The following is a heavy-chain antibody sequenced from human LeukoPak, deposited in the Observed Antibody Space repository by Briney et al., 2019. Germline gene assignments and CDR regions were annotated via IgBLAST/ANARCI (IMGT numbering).Heavy chain of an antibody. CDR3: AKDILATPFYDAFDI. CDR1: GFTFDDYA. Sequence: GGSLRLSCAASGFTFDDYAMHWVRQAPGKGLEWVSGISWNSGNIGYADSVKGRFTISRDNAKNSLYLQMSSLRTEDTALYHCAKDILATPFYDAFDIWGQGTMVTVSS. J-gene: IGHJ3*02. D-gene: IGHD3-3*02. CDR2: ISWNSGNI. V-gene: IGHV3-9*01.